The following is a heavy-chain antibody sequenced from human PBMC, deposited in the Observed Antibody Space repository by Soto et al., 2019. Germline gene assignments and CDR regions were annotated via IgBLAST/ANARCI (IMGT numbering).Heavy chain of an antibody. CDR3: ARDVGPVTIFGEALSGYFDF. CDR2: IKEDGSER. J-gene: IGHJ4*02. D-gene: IGHD3-3*01. V-gene: IGHV3-7*03. Sequence: EVQLVESGGGLVQPGGSLRLSCAVSGFSFGTYWMSWVRQASGKGLEWLASIKEDGSERYYLDSVKGRFTISRDNAKDSLSLQMNSLRGEDTAFYYCARDVGPVTIFGEALSGYFDFWGQGTLVTVSS. CDR1: GFSFGTYW.